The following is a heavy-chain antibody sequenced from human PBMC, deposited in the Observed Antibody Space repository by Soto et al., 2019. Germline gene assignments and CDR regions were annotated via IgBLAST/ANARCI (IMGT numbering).Heavy chain of an antibody. Sequence: ASVKVSCKASGYTFTSYGISWVRQAPGQGLEWMGWISAYNGNTNYAQKLQGRVTMTTDTSTSTAYMELRSLRPEDTAVYYCARDNDGFFGVVVAASPSPHFDHWGLGTLVTVSS. CDR1: GYTFTSYG. J-gene: IGHJ4*02. D-gene: IGHD2-15*01. V-gene: IGHV1-18*01. CDR3: ARDNDGFFGVVVAASPSPHFDH. CDR2: ISAYNGNT.